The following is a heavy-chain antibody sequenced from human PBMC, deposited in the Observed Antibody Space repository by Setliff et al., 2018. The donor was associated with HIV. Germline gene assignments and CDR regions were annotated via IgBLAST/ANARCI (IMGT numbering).Heavy chain of an antibody. D-gene: IGHD3-22*01. CDR3: ARVDNSGYSVY. J-gene: IGHJ4*02. V-gene: IGHV3-7*04. Sequence: GGSLRLSCAASGYTFSSYWMAWVRQCPGKGLEWVANIQQHGSEIHYVASVEGRFTISRDNARNSLYLQMNSLGAEDTAVYYCARVDNSGYSVYWGQGTLVTVSS. CDR1: GYTFSSYW. CDR2: IQQHGSEI.